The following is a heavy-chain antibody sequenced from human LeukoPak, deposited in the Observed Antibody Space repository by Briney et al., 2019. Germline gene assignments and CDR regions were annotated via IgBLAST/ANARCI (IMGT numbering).Heavy chain of an antibody. D-gene: IGHD2-15*01. CDR3: ARRGVVQAFDI. CDR1: GGSISSSSYY. V-gene: IGHV4-39*01. J-gene: IGHJ3*02. Sequence: PSETLSLTCTVSGGSISSSSYYWGWIRQPPGTGLEWIGSIYYSGSTYYNPSLESRVTISVDTSKNQFSLKLSSVTAADTAVYYCARRGVVQAFDIWGQGTMVTVSS. CDR2: IYYSGST.